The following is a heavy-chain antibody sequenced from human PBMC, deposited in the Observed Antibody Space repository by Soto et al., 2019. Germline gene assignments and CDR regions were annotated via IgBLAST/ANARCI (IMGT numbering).Heavy chain of an antibody. V-gene: IGHV4-30-4*01. J-gene: IGHJ4*02. CDR1: GASISNVDYY. D-gene: IGHD6-6*01. CDR2: IYYRGSP. CDR3: ARTHRRYSTSYYFDY. Sequence: QVQLQESGPGLVQPSQTLPLTCTVSGASISNVDYYWSWIRQPPGKGLEWIGYIYYRGSPYYNPSLKSRVTISVDTSKDQFSLKLSSVTAADTAVYYCARTHRRYSTSYYFDYWGQGTLVTVSS.